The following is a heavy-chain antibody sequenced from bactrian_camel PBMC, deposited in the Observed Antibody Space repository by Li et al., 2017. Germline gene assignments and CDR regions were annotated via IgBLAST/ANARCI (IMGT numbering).Heavy chain of an antibody. J-gene: IGHJ6*01. Sequence: VQLVESGGGSVQAGGSLRLSCVASVYNYGCMAWFRQVPGEEREEVASIDHDGEISYADSVKGRFTTSLDSAKTTVFLQMRSLKPEDTAMYYCATVSFGTCTKVHGVNDFGAWGQGTQVTVS. CDR3: ATVSFGTCTKVHGVNDFGA. V-gene: IGHV3S53*01. D-gene: IGHD4*01. CDR2: IDHDGEI. CDR1: VYNYGC.